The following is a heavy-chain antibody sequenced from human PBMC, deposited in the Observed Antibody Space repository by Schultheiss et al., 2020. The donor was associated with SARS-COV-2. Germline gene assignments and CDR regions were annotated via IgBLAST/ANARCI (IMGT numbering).Heavy chain of an antibody. CDR2: IYPGDTDT. CDR3: ARHKYYDFWSGHYYYGMDV. CDR1: GFSFTSYW. V-gene: IGHV5-51*01. Sequence: GESLKISCKGSGFSFTSYWIGWVRQMPGKGLEWMGIIYPGDTDTRYSPSFQGQVTISADKSISTAYLQWSSLKASDTAMYYCARHKYYDFWSGHYYYGMDVWGQGTTVTVSS. J-gene: IGHJ6*02. D-gene: IGHD3-3*01.